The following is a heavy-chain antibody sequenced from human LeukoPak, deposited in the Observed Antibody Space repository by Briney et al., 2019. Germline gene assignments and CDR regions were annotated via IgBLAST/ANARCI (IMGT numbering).Heavy chain of an antibody. CDR2: TYYSGST. V-gene: IGHV4-59*01. D-gene: IGHD1-26*01. J-gene: IGHJ4*02. CDR3: ARGNWELIDY. CDR1: GGSISSYY. Sequence: SETLSLTCTVSGGSISSYYWSWIRQPPGKGLEWIGYTYYSGSTNYNPSLKSRVTISVDTSKNQFSLKLSSVTAADTAVYYCARGNWELIDYWGQGTLVTVSS.